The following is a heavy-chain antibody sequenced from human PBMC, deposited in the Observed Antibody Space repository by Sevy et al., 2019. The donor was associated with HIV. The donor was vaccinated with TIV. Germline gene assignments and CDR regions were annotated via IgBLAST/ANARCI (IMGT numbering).Heavy chain of an antibody. Sequence: GEALKISCAASGFTFNTHVMNWVRQAPGKGLEWVSSISGFGNTYYADSVRGWFTISRDNAKNTLYLQMNSLRADDTAVYYCAKVLNPALESMMEVTVRSLKGFDVWGQGTMVTVSS. CDR1: GFTFNTHV. D-gene: IGHD3-22*01. J-gene: IGHJ3*01. CDR2: ISGFGNT. CDR3: AKVLNPALESMMEVTVRSLKGFDV. V-gene: IGHV3-23*01.